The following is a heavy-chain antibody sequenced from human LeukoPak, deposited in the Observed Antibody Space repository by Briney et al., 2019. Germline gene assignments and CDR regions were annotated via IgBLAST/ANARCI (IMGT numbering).Heavy chain of an antibody. CDR2: VKRDGSEK. J-gene: IGHJ4*02. Sequence: TGGSLRLSCAASGFTFSTYWMTWVRQAPGKGLEWVANVKRDGSEKYYVDSVKGRFTISRDNAKNSLYLQMNSLTVEDTAVYYCAKYDVWSGFSYDYWGQGALVTVSS. CDR1: GFTFSTYW. CDR3: AKYDVWSGFSYDY. D-gene: IGHD3-3*01. V-gene: IGHV3-7*01.